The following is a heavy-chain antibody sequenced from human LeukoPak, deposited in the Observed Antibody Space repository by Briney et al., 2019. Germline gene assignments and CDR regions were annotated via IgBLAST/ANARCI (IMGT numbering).Heavy chain of an antibody. CDR3: ARLRGYSYGYHYYYYMDV. CDR2: ISSSGSTI. CDR1: GFTFSSYE. V-gene: IGHV3-48*03. J-gene: IGHJ6*03. Sequence: GGSLRLSCAASGFTFSSYEMNWVRQAPGKGLEWVSYISSSGSTIYYADSVKGRFTISRDNAKNSLYLQMNSLRAEDTAVYYCARLRGYSYGYHYYYYMDVWGKGTTVTISS. D-gene: IGHD5-18*01.